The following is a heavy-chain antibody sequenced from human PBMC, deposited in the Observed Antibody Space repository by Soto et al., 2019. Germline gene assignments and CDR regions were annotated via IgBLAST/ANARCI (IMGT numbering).Heavy chain of an antibody. D-gene: IGHD2-2*01. V-gene: IGHV3-74*01. CDR2: INGDGSVI. J-gene: IGHJ4*02. CDR3: AKDLDATVFNFDS. Sequence: GGSLRLSCEASGFTLIYYYMHWVRQAPGKGLVWVSHINGDGSVIDHADSVTGRFTISRDNAKNTLYLQMNSLRAEDTAVYYCAKDLDATVFNFDSWGQGTLFTVSS. CDR1: GFTLIYYY.